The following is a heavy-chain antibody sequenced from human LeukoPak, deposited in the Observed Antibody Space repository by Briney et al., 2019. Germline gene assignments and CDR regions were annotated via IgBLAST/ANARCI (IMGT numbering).Heavy chain of an antibody. CDR2: ISAYNGNT. CDR1: GYTFTSYD. D-gene: IGHD3-10*01. V-gene: IGHV1-18*01. CDR3: ARGERGHEKHDY. J-gene: IGHJ4*02. Sequence: ASVKVSCTASGYTFTSYDISWVRQAPGQGLEWMGWISAYNGNTNYAQKLQGRVTMTTDTSTSTAYMELRSLRSDDTAVYYCARGERGHEKHDYWGQGTLVTVYS.